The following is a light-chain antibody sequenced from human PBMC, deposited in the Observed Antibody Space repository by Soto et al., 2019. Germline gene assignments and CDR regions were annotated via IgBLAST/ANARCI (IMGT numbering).Light chain of an antibody. CDR3: SSYAGSNNFVV. Sequence: QSALTQPPSASGSPRQSVTISCSGTSSDVGGYNYVSWYQQHPGKAPKLMIYEVSKRPSGVPDRFSGSKSGNTASLTVSGLQAEDEADYYCSSYAGSNNFVVFGGGTQLTVL. CDR1: SSDVGGYNY. V-gene: IGLV2-8*01. J-gene: IGLJ2*01. CDR2: EVS.